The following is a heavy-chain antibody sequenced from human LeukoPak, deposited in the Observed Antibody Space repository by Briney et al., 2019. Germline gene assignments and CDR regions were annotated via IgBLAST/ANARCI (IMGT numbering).Heavy chain of an antibody. V-gene: IGHV4-34*01. J-gene: IGHJ4*02. CDR3: ARKSIEVSGRQPYDY. D-gene: IGHD2-15*01. CDR2: INHSGST. Sequence: PSETLSLTCAVYGGSFSGYYWSWIRQPPGKGLEWIGEINHSGSTNYNPSLKSRVTISVHTSKNQFSLKLSSVTAADTAVYYCARKSIEVSGRQPYDYWGQGTLVTVSS. CDR1: GGSFSGYY.